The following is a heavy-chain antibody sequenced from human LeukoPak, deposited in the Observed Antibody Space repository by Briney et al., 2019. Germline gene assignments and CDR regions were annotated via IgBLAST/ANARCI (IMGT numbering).Heavy chain of an antibody. J-gene: IGHJ5*02. D-gene: IGHD3-3*01. CDR3: ARSSTITIFGVINWFDP. Sequence: SETLSLTCTVSGGSVSSYYWSWIRQSAGKGLEWAERISTSGSASYNPPLKSRLTMSVDTSKNQFSLTLSSVTAADTAVYYCARSSTITIFGVINWFDPWGQGTLVTVSS. CDR2: ISTSGSA. V-gene: IGHV4-4*07. CDR1: GGSVSSYY.